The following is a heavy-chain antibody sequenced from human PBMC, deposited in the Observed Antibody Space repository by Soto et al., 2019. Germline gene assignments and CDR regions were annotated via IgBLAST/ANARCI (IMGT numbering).Heavy chain of an antibody. J-gene: IGHJ4*02. V-gene: IGHV4-30-4*01. CDR2: IYNSGST. CDR3: ARGPSGDKVDY. D-gene: IGHD1-26*01. Sequence: QVQLQESGPGVVEPSQTLSLTCTVSGGSINNNGYFWSWIRQPPGSGLEWIGHIYNSGSTYGNPSLKXRXTXSLXTSKNQFSLKLSAVTAADTAGYYCARGPSGDKVDYWGQGTLVTVSS. CDR1: GGSINNNGYF.